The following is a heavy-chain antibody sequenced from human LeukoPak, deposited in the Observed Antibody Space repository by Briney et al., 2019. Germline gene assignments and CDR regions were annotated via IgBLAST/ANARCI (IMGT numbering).Heavy chain of an antibody. D-gene: IGHD2-15*01. V-gene: IGHV4-59*01. CDR2: ISYSGST. CDR3: ARTQARLLHDY. CDR1: GGSISSYY. J-gene: IGHJ4*02. Sequence: SETLSLTCTVSGGSISSYYWSWIRRPPGKGLEWIGYISYSGSTSYNPSLKSRVTISVDTSKNQFSLKLSSVTAADTAVYYCARTQARLLHDYWGQGTLVTVSS.